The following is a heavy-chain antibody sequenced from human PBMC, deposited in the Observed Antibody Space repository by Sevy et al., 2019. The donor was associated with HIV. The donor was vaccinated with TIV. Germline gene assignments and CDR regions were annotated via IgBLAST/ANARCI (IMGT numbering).Heavy chain of an antibody. V-gene: IGHV3-11*01. D-gene: IGHD3-16*01. Sequence: GGSLRLSCAASGFTFSDYYMSWIRQAPGKGLGWISYISGSSSAIVYADSVKGRFAISRNNANNSLYLHMDNLRAEDTAVYFCVGRPYSSAYSWSYHFDYWGQGTLVTVSS. CDR3: VGRPYSSAYSWSYHFDY. CDR1: GFTFSDYY. J-gene: IGHJ4*02. CDR2: ISGSSSAI.